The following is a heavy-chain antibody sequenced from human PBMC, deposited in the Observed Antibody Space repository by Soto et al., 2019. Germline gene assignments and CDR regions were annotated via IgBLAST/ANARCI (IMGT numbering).Heavy chain of an antibody. CDR1: GFTFSSYG. V-gene: IGHV3-30*18. Sequence: GESLKISCAASGFTFSSYGMHWVRQAPGKGLEWVAVISYDGSNKYYADSVKGRFTISRDNSKNTLYLQMNSLRAEDTAVYYCAKDQSLYSIRTSSPRDPDYWGEATLVTVS. J-gene: IGHJ4*02. CDR3: AKDQSLYSIRTSSPRDPDY. D-gene: IGHD2-2*01. CDR2: ISYDGSNK.